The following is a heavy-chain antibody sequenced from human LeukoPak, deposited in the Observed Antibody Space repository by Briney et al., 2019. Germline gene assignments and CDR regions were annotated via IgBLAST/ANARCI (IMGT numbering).Heavy chain of an antibody. D-gene: IGHD5-18*01. V-gene: IGHV4-34*01. CDR3: ARAHTAKSYYYYGMDV. CDR1: GGSYSGYY. J-gene: IGHJ6*02. Sequence: SETLSLTCAVYGGSYSGYYWSWIRQPPGKGLEWIGEINHSGSTNYNPSLKSRVTISVDTSKNQFSLKLSSVTAADTAVYYCARAHTAKSYYYYGMDVWGQGTTVTVSS. CDR2: INHSGST.